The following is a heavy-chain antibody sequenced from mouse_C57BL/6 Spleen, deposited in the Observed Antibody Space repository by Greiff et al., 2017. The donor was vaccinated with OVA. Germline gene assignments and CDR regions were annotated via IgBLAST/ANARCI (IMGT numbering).Heavy chain of an antibody. Sequence: QVQLQQPGAELVRPGSSVKLSCKASGYTFTSYWMHWVKQRPIQGLEWIGNIDPSDSETHYNQKFKDKATLTVDKSSSTAYMQLSSLTSEDSAVYYCARNGDYCGSSYDWYFDVWGTGTTVTVSS. CDR1: GYTFTSYW. D-gene: IGHD1-1*01. J-gene: IGHJ1*03. V-gene: IGHV1-52*01. CDR3: ARNGDYCGSSYDWYFDV. CDR2: IDPSDSET.